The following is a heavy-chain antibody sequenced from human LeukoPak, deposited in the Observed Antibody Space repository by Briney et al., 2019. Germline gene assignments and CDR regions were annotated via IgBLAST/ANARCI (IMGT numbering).Heavy chain of an antibody. CDR1: GFTFSSYG. D-gene: IGHD4-23*01. V-gene: IGHV3-23*01. CDR2: IRGSGGST. CDR3: VSVTTVVEDYYYMDV. Sequence: GGSLRLSCVASGFTFSSYGMSWVRQAPGKGLEWVSAIRGSGGSTYYADSVKGRFTISRDNAKNSLYLQMNSLRAEDTAFYYCVSVTTVVEDYYYMDVWGKGTTVTVSS. J-gene: IGHJ6*03.